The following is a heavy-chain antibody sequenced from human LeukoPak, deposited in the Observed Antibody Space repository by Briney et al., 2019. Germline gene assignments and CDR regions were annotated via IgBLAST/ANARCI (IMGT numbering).Heavy chain of an antibody. D-gene: IGHD2-2*01. V-gene: IGHV3-23*01. J-gene: IGHJ4*02. Sequence: GGSLRLSCAASGFTFSSYAMSWVRQAPGKGLEWVSAISSSGGSTYYADSVKGRFTISRDNSKNTLYLQMNSLRAEDTAVYYCAKDGCSSTSCSTGDYWGQGTLVTVSS. CDR2: ISSSGGST. CDR3: AKDGCSSTSCSTGDY. CDR1: GFTFSSYA.